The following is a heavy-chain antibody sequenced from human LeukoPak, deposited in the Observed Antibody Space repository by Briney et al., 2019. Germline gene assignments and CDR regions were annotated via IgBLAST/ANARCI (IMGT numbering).Heavy chain of an antibody. CDR1: GGSISSYY. J-gene: IGHJ4*02. Sequence: SETLSLTCTVSGGSISSYYWSWIRQPPGKGLEWIGYIYYSGSTYYNPSLKSRVTISVDTSKNQFSLKLSSVTAADTAVYYCARVGYYYDSSGYSYYFDYWGQGTLVTVSS. CDR3: ARVGYYYDSSGYSYYFDY. D-gene: IGHD3-22*01. CDR2: IYYSGST. V-gene: IGHV4-59*12.